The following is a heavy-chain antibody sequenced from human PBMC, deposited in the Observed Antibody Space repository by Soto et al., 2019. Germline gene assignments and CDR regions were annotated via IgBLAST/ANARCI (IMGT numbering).Heavy chain of an antibody. D-gene: IGHD5-18*01. CDR1: GYSISGGYY. V-gene: IGHV4-38-2*02. Sequence: PSETLSLTCAVSGYSISGGYYWGWIRQPPGKGLEWIGSIYHSGSTYYNPSLKSRVTISVDTSKNQFSLKLSSVTAADTAVYYCARDSSRGYSYGFDPWGQGTLVTVSS. CDR2: IYHSGST. J-gene: IGHJ5*02. CDR3: ARDSSRGYSYGFDP.